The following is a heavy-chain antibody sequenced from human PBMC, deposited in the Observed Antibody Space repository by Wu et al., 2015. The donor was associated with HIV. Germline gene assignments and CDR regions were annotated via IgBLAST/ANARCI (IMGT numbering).Heavy chain of an antibody. CDR1: GGSFSNYV. V-gene: IGHV1-69*05. CDR2: IIPIFGTA. D-gene: IGHD3-22*01. Sequence: QVHLVQSGAEVKNPGSSVRVSCKVSGGSFSNYVISWVRQAPGQGLEWMGGIIPIFGTANYAQKFQGRVTITTDESTSTVYMELSGLRSEDTAVYYCARDIFYDSSGYYAVLHIWGQGTLVTVSS. CDR3: ARDIFYDSSGYYAVLHI. J-gene: IGHJ3*02.